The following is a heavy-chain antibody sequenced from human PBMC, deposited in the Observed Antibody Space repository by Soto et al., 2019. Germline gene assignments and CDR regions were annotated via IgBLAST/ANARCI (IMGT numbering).Heavy chain of an antibody. CDR1: GGSISSSNW. CDR2: IYHSGST. CDR3: ASGRNRPTRYDFWSGYYTGFDY. Sequence: QVQLQESAPGLVKPSGTLSLTCAVSGGSISSSNWWSWVRQPPGKGLEWIGEIYHSGSTNYNPCLKSRVTISVDKSKNQCSLKLSSVTAADTAVYYCASGRNRPTRYDFWSGYYTGFDYWGQGTLVTVSS. D-gene: IGHD3-3*01. V-gene: IGHV4-4*02. J-gene: IGHJ4*02.